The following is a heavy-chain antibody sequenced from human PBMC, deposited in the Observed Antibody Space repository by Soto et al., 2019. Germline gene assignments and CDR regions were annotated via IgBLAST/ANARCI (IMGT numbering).Heavy chain of an antibody. CDR1: GFTFDDYA. J-gene: IGHJ4*02. CDR2: ISWNSGSI. V-gene: IGHV3-9*01. D-gene: IGHD3-3*01. CDR3: AKGDTIFGPFDY. Sequence: GGSLRLSCAASGFTFDDYAMHWVRQAPGKGLEWVSGISWNSGSIGYADSVKGRFTISRDNAKNSLYLQMNSLRAEDTALYYCAKGDTIFGPFDYWGQGTLVTVSS.